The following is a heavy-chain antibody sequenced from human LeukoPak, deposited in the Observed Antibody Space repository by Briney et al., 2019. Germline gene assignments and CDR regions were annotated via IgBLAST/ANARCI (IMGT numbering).Heavy chain of an antibody. V-gene: IGHV4-39*01. J-gene: IGHJ4*02. CDR2: IYYSGST. CDR3: AGNRYYYDSSGYYYEFDY. Sequence: SGTLSLTCTVSGGSISSSSYYWGWIRQPPGKGLEWIGSIYYSGSTYYNPSLKSRVTISVDTSKNQFSLKLSSVTAADTAVYYCAGNRYYYDSSGYYYEFDYWGQGTLVTVSS. D-gene: IGHD3-22*01. CDR1: GGSISSSSYY.